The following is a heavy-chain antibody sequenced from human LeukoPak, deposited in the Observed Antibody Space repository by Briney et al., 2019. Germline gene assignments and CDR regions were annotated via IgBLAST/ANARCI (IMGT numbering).Heavy chain of an antibody. D-gene: IGHD6-19*01. J-gene: IGHJ4*02. V-gene: IGHV4-34*01. CDR3: ARGRYSSGSIDY. Sequence: KPSETLSLTCAVYGGSFSGYYWSWIRQPPGKGLEWIGEINHSGSTNYNPSLKSRVTISVDTSKNQFSLKLSSVTVADTAVYYCARGRYSSGSIDYWGQGTLVTVSS. CDR1: GGSFSGYY. CDR2: INHSGST.